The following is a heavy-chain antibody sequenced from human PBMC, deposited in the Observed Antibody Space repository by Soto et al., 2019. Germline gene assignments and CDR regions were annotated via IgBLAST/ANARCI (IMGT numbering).Heavy chain of an antibody. CDR1: GVSVSDYH. CDR3: AGGYENYYYYGMDV. V-gene: IGHV4-59*02. J-gene: IGHJ6*02. Sequence: PSETLSLTCSVSGVSVSDYHWTWIRLTPKKELQWIGFIHYNGRTDSSPSLKSRVTISLDMSKNHVSLKLSSVTAADTAVYYCAGGYENYYYYGMDVWGQGTTVTVSS. D-gene: IGHD5-12*01. CDR2: IHYNGRT.